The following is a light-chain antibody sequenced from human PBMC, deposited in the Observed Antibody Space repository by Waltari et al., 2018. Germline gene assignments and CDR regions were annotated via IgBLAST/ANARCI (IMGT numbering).Light chain of an antibody. V-gene: IGLV2-14*01. J-gene: IGLJ2*01. Sequence: QSVLTQPASVSGSPGQSITISCTGTSSDVGGYNYVSRYQQHPGNAPKLMIYDVSNRPSGVSNRFSGSKSGNTASLTISGLQAEDEADYYCSSYTSSSTLVVFGGGTKLTVL. CDR2: DVS. CDR3: SSYTSSSTLVV. CDR1: SSDVGGYNY.